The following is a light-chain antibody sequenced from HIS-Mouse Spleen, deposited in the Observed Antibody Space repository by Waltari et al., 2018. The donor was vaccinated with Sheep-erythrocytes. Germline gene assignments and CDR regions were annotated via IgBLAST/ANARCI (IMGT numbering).Light chain of an antibody. V-gene: IGKV4-1*01. Sequence: DIVMTQSPDSLAVSLGERDTINCKSSQSVLYSSNNKNYLAWYQQKPGQPPKLLIYWASTRESGVPDRFSGCGSGTDFTLTISSLQAEDVAVYYCQQYYSTLLTFGGGTKVEIK. CDR1: QSVLYSSNNKNY. CDR3: QQYYSTLLT. CDR2: WAS. J-gene: IGKJ4*01.